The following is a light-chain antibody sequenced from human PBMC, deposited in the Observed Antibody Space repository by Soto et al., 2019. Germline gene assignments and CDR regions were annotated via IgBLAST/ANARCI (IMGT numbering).Light chain of an antibody. CDR3: QQYSSYSQFT. CDR1: QSIKNW. Sequence: DIQMTQSPSTLSASVGDRVTITCRASQSIKNWLAWYQQKPGGAPKPLIYKASTLESGVPSRFSGSGSGTEFTLTISSLQPDDVATYYCQQYSSYSQFTFGPGTKVDIK. CDR2: KAS. V-gene: IGKV1-5*03. J-gene: IGKJ3*01.